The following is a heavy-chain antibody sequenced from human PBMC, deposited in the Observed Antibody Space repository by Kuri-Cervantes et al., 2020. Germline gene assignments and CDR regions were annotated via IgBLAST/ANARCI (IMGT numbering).Heavy chain of an antibody. CDR2: ISPKRGDT. CDR3: ASQFSGGWYWAT. Sequence: ASVKVSCKTSGYPFTGYYIHWVRQAPGRGLEWMGWISPKRGDTKNPQKFQGRVTITRDTSASTAYMELSTLRSEDTAVYYCASQFSGGWYWATWGQGTLVTVSS. D-gene: IGHD6-19*01. CDR1: GYPFTGYY. J-gene: IGHJ4*02. V-gene: IGHV1-2*02.